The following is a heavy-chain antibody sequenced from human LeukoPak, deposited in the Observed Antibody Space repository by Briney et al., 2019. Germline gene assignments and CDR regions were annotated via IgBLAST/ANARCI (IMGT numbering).Heavy chain of an antibody. V-gene: IGHV4-34*01. J-gene: IGHJ5*02. Sequence: SETLSLTCAVYGGSISGYNWSWICKPPAQGKERDGEINHSGSTNYNHSPTSQVTISVYTDKNQFSLTLSPMTATATDAYFCAGDAAGEGWLVITWFDPWGEGPLVTVSS. D-gene: IGHD3-22*01. CDR1: GGSISGYN. CDR2: INHSGST. CDR3: AGDAAGEGWLVITWFDP.